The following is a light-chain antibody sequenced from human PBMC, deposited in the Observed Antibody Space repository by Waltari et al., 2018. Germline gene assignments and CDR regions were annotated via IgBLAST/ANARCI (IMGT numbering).Light chain of an antibody. CDR2: DAS. CDR3: QHYDNWPVT. CDR1: QSVSSN. V-gene: IGKV3-15*01. J-gene: IGKJ5*01. Sequence: EIVMTQSPATLSVSPGERATIPCRASQSVSSNFAWYQQKPGQAPRLLIYDASTRATGIPARFSGSGSGTESTLTISSLQSEDFAVYYCQHYDNWPVTFGQGTRLEIK.